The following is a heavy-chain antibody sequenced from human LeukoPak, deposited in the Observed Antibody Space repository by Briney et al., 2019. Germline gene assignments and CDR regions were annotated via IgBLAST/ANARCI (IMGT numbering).Heavy chain of an antibody. D-gene: IGHD5-12*01. CDR1: GFTFSSYS. J-gene: IGHJ6*04. V-gene: IGHV3-21*01. CDR2: ISSSSSYI. CDR3: ARDIFSGYSGYGTGPSTDV. Sequence: GGSLRLSCAASGFTFSSYSMNWVRQAPGKGLEWVSSISSSSSYIYYADSVKGRFTISRDNAKNSLYLQMNSLRAEDTAVYYCARDIFSGYSGYGTGPSTDVWGKGTTVTVSS.